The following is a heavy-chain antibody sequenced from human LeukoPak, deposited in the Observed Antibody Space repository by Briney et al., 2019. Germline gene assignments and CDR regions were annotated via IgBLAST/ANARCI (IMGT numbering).Heavy chain of an antibody. CDR2: LTDSGGTT. Sequence: PGGSLRLSCVASGFTFSSYAMGWVRQAPGKRPEWVSSLTDSGGTTYYVDSAKGRFTISRDNSKNTLFLQMNSLRAEDTAVYYCARVSDYSSSSGGFDNWGQGTLVTVSS. J-gene: IGHJ4*02. CDR3: ARVSDYSSSSGGFDN. CDR1: GFTFSSYA. D-gene: IGHD6-6*01. V-gene: IGHV3-23*01.